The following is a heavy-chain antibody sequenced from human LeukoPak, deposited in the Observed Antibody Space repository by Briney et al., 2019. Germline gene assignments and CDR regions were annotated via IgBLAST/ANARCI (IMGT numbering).Heavy chain of an antibody. D-gene: IGHD4-17*01. J-gene: IGHJ6*03. CDR1: GGSISSYY. CDR3: ARGDGDYYYYYMDV. V-gene: IGHV4-4*07. Sequence: SETLSLTCTVSGGSISSYYRSWIRQPAGKGLEWIGRIYISGSTNYNPSLKSRVTMSVDTSKNQFSLKLSSVTAADTAVYYCARGDGDYYYYYMDVWGKGTTVTVSS. CDR2: IYISGST.